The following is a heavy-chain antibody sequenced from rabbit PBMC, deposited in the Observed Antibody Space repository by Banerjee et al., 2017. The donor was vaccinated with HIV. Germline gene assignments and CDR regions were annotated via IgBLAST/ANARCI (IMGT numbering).Heavy chain of an antibody. V-gene: IGHV1S45*01. CDR2: IYAGSSGST. J-gene: IGHJ4*01. CDR3: ARRDYGSSGLNFDL. D-gene: IGHD4-1*01. CDR1: GFDLSSYYY. Sequence: QEQLEESEGDLVKPGASLTLTCTASGFDLSSYYYMCWVRQAPGKGLEWIACIYAGSSGSTYYASWAKGRFTISKTSSATVTLQMTSLTAADTATYFCARRDYGSSGLNFDLWGQGTLVTVS.